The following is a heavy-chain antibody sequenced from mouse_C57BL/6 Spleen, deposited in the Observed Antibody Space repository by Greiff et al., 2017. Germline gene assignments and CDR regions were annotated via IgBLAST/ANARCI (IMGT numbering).Heavy chain of an antibody. CDR1: GYTFTSYW. V-gene: IGHV1-59*01. J-gene: IGHJ4*01. CDR3: ARSGDDAMDY. CDR2: IDPSDSYT. D-gene: IGHD3-2*02. Sequence: VQLQQPGAELVRPGTSVKLSCKASGYTFTSYWMHWVKQRPGQGLEWIGVIDPSDSYTNYNQKFKGKATLTVDTSSSTAYMQLSSLTSEDSAVXYCARSGDDAMDYWGQGTSVTVSS.